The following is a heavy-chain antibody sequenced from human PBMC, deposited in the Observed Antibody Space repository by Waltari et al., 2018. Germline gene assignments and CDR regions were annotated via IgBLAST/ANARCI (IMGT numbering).Heavy chain of an antibody. Sequence: QVQLVQSGAEVKKPGASVKVTCKVSGYSLIELAIHWVRQAPGKGLEWVGGFGAGDDETVVEEKIRGRCTKTEDTSIDTAYMELNNLRSEDTAVYYCATDCVGASTVVPNYDFWGQGTLITVSS. CDR2: FGAGDDET. V-gene: IGHV1-24*01. J-gene: IGHJ4*02. CDR1: GYSLIELA. CDR3: ATDCVGASTVVPNYDF. D-gene: IGHD4-17*01.